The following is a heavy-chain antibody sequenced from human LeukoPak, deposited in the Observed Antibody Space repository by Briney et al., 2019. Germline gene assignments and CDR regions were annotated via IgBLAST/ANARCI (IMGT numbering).Heavy chain of an antibody. CDR1: GFTFSSYE. J-gene: IGHJ4*02. V-gene: IGHV3-48*03. CDR2: ISSGGSTI. Sequence: QPGGSLRLSCAASGFTFSSYEMNWVRQAPGKGLEWVSYISSGGSTIYYADSVKGRFAISRDNAKNSLYLQMNSLRAEDTAVYYCARDEMGPTPLFDYWGQGTLVTVSS. D-gene: IGHD2-8*01. CDR3: ARDEMGPTPLFDY.